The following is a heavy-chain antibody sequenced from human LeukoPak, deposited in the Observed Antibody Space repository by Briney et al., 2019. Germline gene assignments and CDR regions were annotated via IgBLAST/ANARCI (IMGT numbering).Heavy chain of an antibody. CDR3: AKRSPDSSGYYSYFDY. CDR1: GFTFSSYA. CDR2: ISGSGGST. J-gene: IGHJ4*02. V-gene: IGHV3-23*01. D-gene: IGHD3-22*01. Sequence: GGSLRLSCAASGFTFSSYAMSWVRQAPGKGLEWVSAISGSGGSTYYADSVKGRFTISRDNSKNTLYLQMNSLRAEDTAVYYCAKRSPDSSGYYSYFDYWGQGTLVTVSS.